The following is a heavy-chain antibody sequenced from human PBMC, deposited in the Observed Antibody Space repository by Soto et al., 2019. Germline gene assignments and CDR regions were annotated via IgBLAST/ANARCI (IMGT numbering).Heavy chain of an antibody. V-gene: IGHV4-34*01. CDR2: MKHSGST. J-gene: IGHJ4*02. Sequence: PSETLSLTCAVYGGSFSGYYWSWIRQPPGKGLEWIGEMKHSGSTNYNPSLKSRVTISVDTSKNQFSLKLSSVTAADTAVYYCAGLYGSRGPFDYWGQGTLVTVSS. D-gene: IGHD6-13*01. CDR3: AGLYGSRGPFDY. CDR1: GGSFSGYY.